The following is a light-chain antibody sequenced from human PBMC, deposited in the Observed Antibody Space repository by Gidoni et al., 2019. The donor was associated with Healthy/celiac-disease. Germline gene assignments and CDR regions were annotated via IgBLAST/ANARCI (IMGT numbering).Light chain of an antibody. J-gene: IGKJ1*01. CDR2: GAS. CDR3: QKYNNWPPWT. V-gene: IGKV3-15*01. Sequence: EIVMTQSPATLSVSPGERATLPCRASQSVSSNLAWYQQKPGQAPRLLIYGASTRATGIPARFSGSGSGREFTLTISSLQSEDFAGYYCQKYNNWPPWTFGQGTKVEIK. CDR1: QSVSSN.